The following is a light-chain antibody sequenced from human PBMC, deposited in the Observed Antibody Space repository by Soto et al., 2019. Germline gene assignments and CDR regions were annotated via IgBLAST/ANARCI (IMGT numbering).Light chain of an antibody. CDR3: QQRSNWPPWA. CDR2: DAS. J-gene: IGKJ1*01. CDR1: QSVSSY. V-gene: IGKV3-11*01. Sequence: EIVLTQSPATLSLSPGERATLSCRASQSVSSYLAWYQQKPGQAPRLLIYDASNRATGIPARFSGSGSGTDFPHNISSLEPEDFAVNYCQQRSNWPPWAFGQGTKVENK.